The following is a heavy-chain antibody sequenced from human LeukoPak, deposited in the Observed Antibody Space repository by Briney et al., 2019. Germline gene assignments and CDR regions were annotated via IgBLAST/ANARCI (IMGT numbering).Heavy chain of an antibody. CDR3: ARSYLGRAIYDSSGYYPPGY. Sequence: SETLSLTCTVSGGSISSSSYYWGWIRQPPGKGLEWIGSIYYSGSTYYNPSLKSRVTISVDTSKNQFSLKLSSVTAADTAVYYCARSYLGRAIYDSSGYYPPGYWGQGTLVTVSS. D-gene: IGHD3-22*01. CDR1: GGSISSSSYY. V-gene: IGHV4-39*01. J-gene: IGHJ4*02. CDR2: IYYSGST.